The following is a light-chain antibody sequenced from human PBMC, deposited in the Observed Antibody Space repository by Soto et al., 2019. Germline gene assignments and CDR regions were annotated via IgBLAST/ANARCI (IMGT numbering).Light chain of an antibody. CDR3: QRGDT. V-gene: IGKV3-11*01. CDR2: DAS. CDR1: QSVSSN. J-gene: IGKJ5*01. Sequence: EIVLTQSPATLSLSPGERATLSCRASQSVSSNLAWYQQKPGQAPRLLIYDASNRATGIPARFSGSGSGTDFTLTISRLEPEDFAVYYCQRGDTFGHGTRLEIK.